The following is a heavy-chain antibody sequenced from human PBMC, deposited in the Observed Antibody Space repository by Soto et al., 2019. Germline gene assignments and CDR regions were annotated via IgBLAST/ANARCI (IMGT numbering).Heavy chain of an antibody. Sequence: GASVKVSCKASGYTFTDYYIHWVRQAPGQGLEWMGWIYPRSGVTNNAQKFQGRVTMTRDTSISTVSMNLSGLRSDDTAVYYCARDLAFYDLPYYYGMDVWGQGTTVTVSS. CDR2: IYPRSGVT. D-gene: IGHD3-3*01. CDR1: GYTFTDYY. V-gene: IGHV1-2*02. CDR3: ARDLAFYDLPYYYGMDV. J-gene: IGHJ6*02.